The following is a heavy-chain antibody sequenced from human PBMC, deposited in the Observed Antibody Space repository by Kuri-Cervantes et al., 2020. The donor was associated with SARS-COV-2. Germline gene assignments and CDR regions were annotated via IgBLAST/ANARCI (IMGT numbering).Heavy chain of an antibody. D-gene: IGHD3-10*01. V-gene: IGHV3-20*04. CDR1: GFTFDDYG. J-gene: IGHJ4*02. CDR2: INWNGGST. Sequence: GESLKISCAASGFTFDDYGMSWVRQAPGKGLEWVSGINWNGGSTGYADSVKGRFTISRDNSKNTLYLQMNSLRAEDTAVYYCARDQAYYYGSGSYYFDYWGQGTLVTVSS. CDR3: ARDQAYYYGSGSYYFDY.